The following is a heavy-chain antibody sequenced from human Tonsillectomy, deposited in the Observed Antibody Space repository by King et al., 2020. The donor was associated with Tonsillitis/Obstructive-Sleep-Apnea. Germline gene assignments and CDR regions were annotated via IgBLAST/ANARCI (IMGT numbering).Heavy chain of an antibody. CDR2: ITWDGGST. J-gene: IGHJ6*03. CDR3: AKSGYGGTALYYYYMDV. Sequence: VQLAESGGVVVQPGGSLRLLCAASGFPFDDYTMHWVRQAPGKGLEWVSLITWDGGSTSYADAVKGRFTISRDNNKNSLYLQMNSLRTEDTALYYCAKSGYGGTALYYYYMDVWGKGTTVTVSS. CDR1: GFPFDDYT. D-gene: IGHD4-23*01. V-gene: IGHV3-43*01.